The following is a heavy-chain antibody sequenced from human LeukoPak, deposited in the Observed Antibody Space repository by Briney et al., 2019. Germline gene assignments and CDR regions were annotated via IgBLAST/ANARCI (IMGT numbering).Heavy chain of an antibody. J-gene: IGHJ5*02. CDR2: IYYSGST. CDR1: GGSISSYY. D-gene: IGHD6-13*01. Sequence: SETLSLTCTVSGGSISSYYWSWIRQPPGKGLEWIGYIYYSGSTNYNPSLKSRVTISVDTSKNQFSLKLSSVTAADTAVYYCARHVAWGGSSWMYTETKEVYNWFDPRGQGTLVTVSS. V-gene: IGHV4-59*08. CDR3: ARHVAWGGSSWMYTETKEVYNWFDP.